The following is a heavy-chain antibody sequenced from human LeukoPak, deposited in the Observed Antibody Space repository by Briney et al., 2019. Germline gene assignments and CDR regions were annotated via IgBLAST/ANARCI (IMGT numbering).Heavy chain of an antibody. Sequence: PGGSLRLSCAASGFTFSSYSMNWVRQAPGKGLEWVSSISSSSSYIYYADSVKGRFTISRDNAKNSLYLQMNSLRAEDTAVYYCARDPEGVAARGEGDYWGQGTLVTVSS. CDR3: ARDPEGVAARGEGDY. J-gene: IGHJ4*02. CDR2: ISSSSSYI. CDR1: GFTFSSYS. D-gene: IGHD2-15*01. V-gene: IGHV3-21*01.